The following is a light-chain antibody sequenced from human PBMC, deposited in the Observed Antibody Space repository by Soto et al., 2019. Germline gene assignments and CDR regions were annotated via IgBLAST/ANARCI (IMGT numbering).Light chain of an antibody. J-gene: IGKJ4*01. CDR1: QSLLHSNGYNY. Sequence: IVMTQSPLSLPVTPGEPASISCRSSQSLLHSNGYNYLDWYLQKPGQSPQLLIYLGSNRASGVPDRFSGSGSGTDFTLKISRVEADDVGVYYCMQALQTPATFGGGTKVEIK. CDR3: MQALQTPAT. CDR2: LGS. V-gene: IGKV2-28*01.